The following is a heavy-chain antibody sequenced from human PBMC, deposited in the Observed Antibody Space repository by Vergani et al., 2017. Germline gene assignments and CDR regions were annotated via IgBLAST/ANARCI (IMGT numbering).Heavy chain of an antibody. Sequence: EVQLLESGGGLVQPGGSLRLSCAASGFTFSSYAMSWVRQAPGKGLEWVSAISGSGGSTYYADSVKGRFTISRDNSKNTLYLQMNSLRAEDTAVYYCAKVEGGSRNRGYYFDYWGQGTLVTVSS. CDR3: AKVEGGSRNRGYYFDY. V-gene: IGHV3-23*01. CDR2: ISGSGGST. J-gene: IGHJ4*02. CDR1: GFTFSSYA. D-gene: IGHD1-26*01.